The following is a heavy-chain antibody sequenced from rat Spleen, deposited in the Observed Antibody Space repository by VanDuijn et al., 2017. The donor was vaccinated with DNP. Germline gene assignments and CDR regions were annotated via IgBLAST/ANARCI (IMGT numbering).Heavy chain of an antibody. Sequence: EVQLVESGGGLVQPGRSLKLSCVASGFTFSSYGMAWVRQTPTKGLEWVASITIGGDNSYYRDSVKGRFTISRDNAKNTQYLQMDSLRSEDTATYYCVRGGHGGFDYWGQGVMVTVSS. D-gene: IGHD4-1*01. J-gene: IGHJ2*01. V-gene: IGHV5S14*01. CDR2: ITIGGDNS. CDR1: GFTFSSYG. CDR3: VRGGHGGFDY.